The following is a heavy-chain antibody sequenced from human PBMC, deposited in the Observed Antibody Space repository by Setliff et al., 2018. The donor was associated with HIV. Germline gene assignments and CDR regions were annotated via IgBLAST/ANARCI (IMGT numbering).Heavy chain of an antibody. CDR2: IDASANT. CDR1: GSSISSNYY. D-gene: IGHD6-13*01. CDR3: ARIGSGWSVGWFDP. J-gene: IGHJ5*02. Sequence: SETLSLTCTVSGSSISSNYYWAWIRQAPGKGLEWIGCIDASANTYYIPSLKSRATISIDTSKNQLSLKLRSVTAADTAVYYCARIGSGWSVGWFDPWGRGTLVTV. V-gene: IGHV4-38-2*02.